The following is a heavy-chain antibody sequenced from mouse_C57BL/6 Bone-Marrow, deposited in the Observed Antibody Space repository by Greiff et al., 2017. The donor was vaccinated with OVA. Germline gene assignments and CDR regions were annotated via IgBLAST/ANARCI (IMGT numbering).Heavy chain of an antibody. Sequence: QVQLQQPGAELVMPGASVKLSCKASGYTFTSYWMHWVKQRPGQGLEWIGEIDPSDSYTNYNQEFKGKSTLTVDKSASTAYMQLSSLTSEDSAVYYCAREGRNYPFAYWGQGTLVTVSA. J-gene: IGHJ3*01. CDR3: AREGRNYPFAY. D-gene: IGHD2-1*01. CDR2: IDPSDSYT. CDR1: GYTFTSYW. V-gene: IGHV1-69*01.